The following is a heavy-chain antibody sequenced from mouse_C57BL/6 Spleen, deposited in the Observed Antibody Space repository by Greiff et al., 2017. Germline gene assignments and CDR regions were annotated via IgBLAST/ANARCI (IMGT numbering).Heavy chain of an antibody. CDR3: TTRLLSDYAMDY. CDR1: GFNIKDDY. Sequence: VLLQQSGAELVRPGASVKLSCTASGFNIKDDYMHWVKQRPDQGLEWIGWIDPANGDTEYASKFQGKATITADTSSNTAYLQLSSLTSEDTAVYYCTTRLLSDYAMDYWGQGTSVTVSA. D-gene: IGHD2-3*01. V-gene: IGHV14-4*01. CDR2: IDPANGDT. J-gene: IGHJ4*01.